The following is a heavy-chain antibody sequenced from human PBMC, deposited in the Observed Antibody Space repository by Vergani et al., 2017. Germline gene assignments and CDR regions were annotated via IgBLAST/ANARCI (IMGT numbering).Heavy chain of an antibody. CDR2: IWYDGSNK. CDR1: GFTFSSYG. J-gene: IGHJ4*02. Sequence: QVQLVESGGGVVQPGRSLRLSCAASGFTFSSYGMHWVRQAPGKGLEWVAVIWYDGSNKYYADSVKGRFTISRDNSKNTLYLQMNSLRAEDTAVYYCARPYYYGSGTPFDYWDQGTLVTVSS. D-gene: IGHD3-10*01. V-gene: IGHV3-33*01. CDR3: ARPYYYGSGTPFDY.